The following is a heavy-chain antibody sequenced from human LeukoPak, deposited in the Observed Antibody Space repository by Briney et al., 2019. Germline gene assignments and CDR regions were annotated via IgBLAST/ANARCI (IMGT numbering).Heavy chain of an antibody. V-gene: IGHV1-69*16. CDR1: GGALSDYT. CDR2: ILPMLGTA. CDR3: ARDGLLTRTGMDV. D-gene: IGHD3/OR15-3a*01. Sequence: SVKVSCTSSGGALSDYTISWVRQAPGQGLEWMEAILPMLGTAKYAQSLQGRVTITTDDSSSTVYMELSSLRFEDTASYFCARDGLLTRTGMDVWGKGTTVTVSS. J-gene: IGHJ6*03.